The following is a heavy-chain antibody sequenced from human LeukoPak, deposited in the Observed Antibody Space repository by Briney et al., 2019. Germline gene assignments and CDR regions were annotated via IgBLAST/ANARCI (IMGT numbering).Heavy chain of an antibody. CDR3: ARAIHYGDYLLGMDV. V-gene: IGHV3-20*01. CDR2: INWNGGST. Sequence: GGSLRLSCAASGFTFDDYGMSWVRHAPGKGLEWVSGINWNGGSTMYADCVKGRFTISRDNAKTSLYLQMNSLRAEDTALYHCARAIHYGDYLLGMDVWGQGTTVTVSS. J-gene: IGHJ6*02. D-gene: IGHD4-17*01. CDR1: GFTFDDYG.